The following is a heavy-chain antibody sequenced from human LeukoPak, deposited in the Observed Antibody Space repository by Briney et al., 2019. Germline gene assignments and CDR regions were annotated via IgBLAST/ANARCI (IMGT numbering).Heavy chain of an antibody. J-gene: IGHJ4*02. CDR3: ARELSAGDFDY. CDR2: ISAYNGNT. V-gene: IGHV1-18*01. CDR1: GCTFTSYG. Sequence: GASVKVSCNASGCTFTSYGISWVRQAPGQGLEWMGWISAYNGNTNYAQKLQGRVTMTTDTSTSTAYMELRSLRSDDTAVYYCARELSAGDFDYWGQGTLVTVSS. D-gene: IGHD6-19*01.